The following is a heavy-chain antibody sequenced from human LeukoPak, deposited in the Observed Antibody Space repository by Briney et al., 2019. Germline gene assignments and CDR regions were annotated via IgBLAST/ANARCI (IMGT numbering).Heavy chain of an antibody. CDR1: GFTFSNAW. Sequence: SGGSLRLSCAASGFTFSNAWMSWVRQAPGKGLEWVGRIKSKTEGGTTDYAAPVKGKLTISRDESKNTQDLQMNSLKNEDTAVYYCTTPIRFLEWSGGYWGQGPLVTVSS. J-gene: IGHJ4*02. CDR3: TTPIRFLEWSGGY. V-gene: IGHV3-15*01. D-gene: IGHD3-3*01. CDR2: IKSKTEGGTT.